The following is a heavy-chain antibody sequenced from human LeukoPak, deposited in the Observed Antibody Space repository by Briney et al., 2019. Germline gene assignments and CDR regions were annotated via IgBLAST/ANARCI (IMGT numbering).Heavy chain of an antibody. CDR3: ARDSYMAAADTWFDP. Sequence: ASVKGSCKASGGTFSSYAISWVRQAPGQGLEWMGRIIPIFGIANYAQKFQGRVTITSDTSATSAYMEVHSLTSEDTAIYYCARDSYMAAADTWFDPWGQGTLVTVSS. CDR2: IIPIFGIA. V-gene: IGHV1-69*04. D-gene: IGHD6-13*01. CDR1: GGTFSSYA. J-gene: IGHJ5*02.